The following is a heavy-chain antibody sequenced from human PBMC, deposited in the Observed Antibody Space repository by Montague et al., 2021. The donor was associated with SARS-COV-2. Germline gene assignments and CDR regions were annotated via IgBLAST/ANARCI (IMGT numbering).Heavy chain of an antibody. J-gene: IGHJ5*02. CDR2: IDYSGST. CDR3: AGGLVGWFDP. D-gene: IGHD3/OR15-3a*01. V-gene: IGHV4-39*01. Sequence: SETLSLTCTVSGGSISSSSYYWGWIRQPPGKGLEWIGSIDYSGSTYYNPSLKSRVTISVDTSKNQFSLKLSSVTAADTAVYYCAGGLVGWFDPWGQGTLVTVSS. CDR1: GGSISSSSYY.